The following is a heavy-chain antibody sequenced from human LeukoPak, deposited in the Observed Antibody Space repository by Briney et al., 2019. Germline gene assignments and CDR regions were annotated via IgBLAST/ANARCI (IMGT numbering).Heavy chain of an antibody. CDR3: ARGGSIAVAPFDY. CDR1: GGSISSYY. Sequence: SETLSLTCTVSGGSISSYYWSWIRQPPGEGLEWIGYIYYSGSTNYNPSLKSRVTISVDTSKNQFSLKLSSVTAADTAVYYCARGGSIAVAPFDYWGQGTLVTVSS. V-gene: IGHV4-59*01. CDR2: IYYSGST. D-gene: IGHD6-19*01. J-gene: IGHJ4*02.